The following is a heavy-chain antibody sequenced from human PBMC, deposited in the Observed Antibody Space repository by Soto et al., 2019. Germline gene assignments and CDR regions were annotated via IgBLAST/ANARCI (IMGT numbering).Heavy chain of an antibody. J-gene: IGHJ6*02. Sequence: QVQLVQSGAEVKKPGSSVKVSCKASGGTFSSYAINWVRQAPGQGLEWMGGIIPIFATADYAQKFQGRVTITADESTSTAYRELSSLRSEDTAVYYCAQCLLGVNYYDGMDVWGQGTTVTVSS. CDR1: GGTFSSYA. V-gene: IGHV1-69*12. D-gene: IGHD3-16*01. CDR3: AQCLLGVNYYDGMDV. CDR2: IIPIFATA.